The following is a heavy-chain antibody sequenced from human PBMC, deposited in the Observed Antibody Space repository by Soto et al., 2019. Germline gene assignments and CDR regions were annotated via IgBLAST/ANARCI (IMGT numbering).Heavy chain of an antibody. CDR2: INPNSGGT. Sequence: QVQLVQSGAEVKKPGASVKVSCKASGYTFTGYYMHWVRQAPGQGLEWMGWINPNSGGTNYAQKFQGRVTMTRDTSISTAYMELSRLRSDDTAVYYCARGRNRHTRFITMTGLSDYWGQGTLVTVSS. CDR1: GYTFTGYY. D-gene: IGHD3-22*01. J-gene: IGHJ4*02. V-gene: IGHV1-2*02. CDR3: ARGRNRHTRFITMTGLSDY.